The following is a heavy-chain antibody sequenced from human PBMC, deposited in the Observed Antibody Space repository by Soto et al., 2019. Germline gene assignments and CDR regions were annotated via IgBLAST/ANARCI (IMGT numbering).Heavy chain of an antibody. D-gene: IGHD6-19*01. Sequence: EVQLVESGGGLVKPGGSLRLSCAASGFTFSSYSMNWVRQAPGKGLEWVSSISSSSSYIYYADSVKGRFTISRDNAKNSLYLQMNSLTAEDTAVYYCARDGVNSGWYLGAFDIWGQGTMVTVSS. J-gene: IGHJ3*02. V-gene: IGHV3-21*01. CDR2: ISSSSSYI. CDR3: ARDGVNSGWYLGAFDI. CDR1: GFTFSSYS.